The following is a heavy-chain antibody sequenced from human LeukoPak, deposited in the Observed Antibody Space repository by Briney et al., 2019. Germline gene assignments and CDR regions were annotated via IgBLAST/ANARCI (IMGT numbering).Heavy chain of an antibody. CDR3: ARRVTTRLPFRS. CDR2: INHSGST. J-gene: IGHJ5*02. D-gene: IGHD4-17*01. Sequence: SETLSLTCAVYGGSFSDYPWSWIRQPPGKGLEWIGEINHSGSTNYNPSLKSRVTISVDTSKNQFSLKLSSVTAADTAVYYCARRVTTRLPFRSWGQGTLVTVSS. CDR1: GGSFSDYP. V-gene: IGHV4-34*01.